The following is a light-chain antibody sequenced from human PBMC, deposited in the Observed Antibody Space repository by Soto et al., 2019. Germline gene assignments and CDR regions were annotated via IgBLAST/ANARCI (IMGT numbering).Light chain of an antibody. CDR1: ESVSTN. CDR3: QQYDSFSVT. Sequence: ERVVTQSPVTLSVSPGEGATLSCRASESVSTNLAWYQQRPGQAPRLLIYGGSTRATGVPARFSGSGSGTHFILTISSLQPDDFATYYCQQYDSFSVTFGQGTRLEIK. CDR2: GGS. V-gene: IGKV3-15*01. J-gene: IGKJ5*01.